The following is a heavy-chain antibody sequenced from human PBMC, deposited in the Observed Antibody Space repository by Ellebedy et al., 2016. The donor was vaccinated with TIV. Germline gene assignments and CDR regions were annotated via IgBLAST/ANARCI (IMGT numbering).Heavy chain of an antibody. D-gene: IGHD1-26*01. CDR1: GHSFTNYW. V-gene: IGHV5-10-1*01. CDR3: ASLPARDSLVVGGYPVTQ. CDR2: IDPSDSYT. J-gene: IGHJ4*02. Sequence: GESLKISCRGSGHSFTNYWINWVRQMPGKGLEWMGRIDPSDSYTHDNPSFQGHVTMSADKSTNTAYLEWSSLKASDSAMYYCASLPARDSLVVGGYPVTQWGQGTLVTVSS.